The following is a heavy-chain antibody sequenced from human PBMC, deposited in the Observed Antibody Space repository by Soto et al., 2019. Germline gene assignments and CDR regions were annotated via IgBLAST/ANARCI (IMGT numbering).Heavy chain of an antibody. D-gene: IGHD3-3*01. V-gene: IGHV3-23*01. CDR1: GFTFSSYA. J-gene: IGHJ4*02. Sequence: GGSLRLSCAASGFTFSSYAMSWVRQAPGKGLEWVSAISGSGGSTYYADSVKGRFTISRDNSKNTLYLQMNSLRAEDTAVYYCAKEDPTYYDFWSGYYASTGENDIDYWGQGTLVTVSS. CDR2: ISGSGGST. CDR3: AKEDPTYYDFWSGYYASTGENDIDY.